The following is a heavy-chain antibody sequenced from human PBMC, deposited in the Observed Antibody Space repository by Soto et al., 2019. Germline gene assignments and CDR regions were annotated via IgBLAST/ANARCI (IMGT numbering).Heavy chain of an antibody. D-gene: IGHD6-19*01. CDR1: GDTITNYG. CDR3: ASATSIAVAGKES. Sequence: QVQLVQSGGEVRKPGASVKVSCKASGDTITNYGISWVRQAPGQGLEWMGWISFYNGNTKYAQNLQARVTLTTDTATSTAYMELKSLRSDDTDVYYCASATSIAVAGKESWGQGSRVSVSS. V-gene: IGHV1-18*01. J-gene: IGHJ4*02. CDR2: ISFYNGNT.